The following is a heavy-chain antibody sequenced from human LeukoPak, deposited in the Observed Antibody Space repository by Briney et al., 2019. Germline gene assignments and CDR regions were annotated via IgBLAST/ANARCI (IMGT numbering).Heavy chain of an antibody. J-gene: IGHJ4*02. CDR1: GFTFSSYE. CDR3: ARGPYDYGEYIDY. CDR2: ISSSGSTK. V-gene: IGHV3-48*03. D-gene: IGHD4-17*01. Sequence: GGSLRLSCAASGFTFSSYEMNWVRQAPGKGPEWVSYISSSGSTKYYADSVKGRFTISRDNAKNSLYLQLNSLRAEDTAVYYCARGPYDYGEYIDYWGQGTLVTVSS.